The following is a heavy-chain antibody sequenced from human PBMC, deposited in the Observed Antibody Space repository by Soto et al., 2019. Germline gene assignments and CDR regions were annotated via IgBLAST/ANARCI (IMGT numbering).Heavy chain of an antibody. J-gene: IGHJ4*02. CDR1: GFTFSSYG. CDR2: ISYDGSNK. D-gene: IGHD3-9*01. CDR3: AKDFDLPRA. V-gene: IGHV3-30*18. Sequence: GSLRLSCAASGFTFSSYGMHWVRQAPGKGLEWVAVISYDGSNKYYADSVKGRFTISRDNSKNSLYLQMNSLRAEDTAVYYCAKDFDLPRAWGQGTLVTVS.